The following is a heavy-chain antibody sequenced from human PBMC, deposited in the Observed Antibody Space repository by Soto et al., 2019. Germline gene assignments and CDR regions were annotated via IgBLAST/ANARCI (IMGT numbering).Heavy chain of an antibody. D-gene: IGHD6-13*01. CDR3: ASAPPGGGSRWYYYYYGMDV. V-gene: IGHV3-7*03. J-gene: IGHJ6*02. CDR1: GFTFSSYG. Sequence: GGSLRLSCAASGFTFSSYGMHWVRQAPGKGLEWVANIKQDGSEKYYVDSVKGRFTISRDNAKNSLYLQMNSLRAEDTAVYYCASAPPGGGSRWYYYYYGMDVWGQGTTVTVSS. CDR2: IKQDGSEK.